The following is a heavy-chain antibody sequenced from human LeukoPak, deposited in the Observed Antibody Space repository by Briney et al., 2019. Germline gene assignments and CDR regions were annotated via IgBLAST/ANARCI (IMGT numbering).Heavy chain of an antibody. D-gene: IGHD1-1*01. CDR2: ISGSGGST. Sequence: GGSLRLSCAASGFTFSSYAMSWVRQAPGKGLEWVSAISGSGGSTYYADSVKGRFTISRDNSKNTLYLQMNSLRPEDTAVYYCARSRRSLDYFDYWGQGTLVTVSS. V-gene: IGHV3-23*01. J-gene: IGHJ4*02. CDR1: GFTFSSYA. CDR3: ARSRRSLDYFDY.